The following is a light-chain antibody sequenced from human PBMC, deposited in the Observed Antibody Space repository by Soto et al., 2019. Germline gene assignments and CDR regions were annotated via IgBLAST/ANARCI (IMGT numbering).Light chain of an antibody. Sequence: QSVLTQPPSVSGAPGQRVTISCTGSSSNIGAGYDVHWYQQLPGTAPKLLIYGNNNRPSGVPDRFSGAKSGTSASLAITGLQAEDVAEYYCQSYDSSLSGWVFGGGTKLTFL. J-gene: IGLJ3*02. CDR1: SSNIGAGYD. V-gene: IGLV1-40*01. CDR3: QSYDSSLSGWV. CDR2: GNN.